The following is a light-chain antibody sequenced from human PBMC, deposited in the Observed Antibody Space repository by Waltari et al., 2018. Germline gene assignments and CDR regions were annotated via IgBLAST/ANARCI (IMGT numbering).Light chain of an antibody. CDR2: ENN. Sequence: QSVLTQPPSVSAAPGQKVTISCSGASTYNFVSWYQQVPGTAPKLLIYENNKRPSGMPDRFTGAKSGTSATLVITGLQTGDEADYYCGTWDNSVSVSVFGGGTKLTVL. J-gene: IGLJ3*02. CDR3: GTWDNSVSVSV. V-gene: IGLV1-51*02. CDR1: STYNF.